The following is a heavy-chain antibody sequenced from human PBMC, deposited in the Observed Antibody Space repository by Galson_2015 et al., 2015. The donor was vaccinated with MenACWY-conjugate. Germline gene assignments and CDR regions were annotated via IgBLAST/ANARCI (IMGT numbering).Heavy chain of an antibody. V-gene: IGHV4-31*03. CDR1: GDSISSDSYY. J-gene: IGHJ3*02. Sequence: TLSLTCSVSGDSISSDSYYWSWIRQNPGKGLEWIGYIHHSGSTHYNPSLKSRLTMSVDTSMNHFSLRLNSVTAADTAMYYCARGGSGWLVKGAFHIWGQGTMVTVSS. CDR3: ARGGSGWLVKGAFHI. D-gene: IGHD6-19*01. CDR2: IHHSGST.